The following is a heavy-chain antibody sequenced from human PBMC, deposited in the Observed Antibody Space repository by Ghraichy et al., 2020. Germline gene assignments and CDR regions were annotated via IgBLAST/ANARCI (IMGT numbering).Heavy chain of an antibody. CDR1: GYTFTSYG. V-gene: IGHV1-18*01. CDR3: ARDTYYYDSSGTGPFDY. D-gene: IGHD3-22*01. CDR2: ISAYNGNT. J-gene: IGHJ4*02. Sequence: ASVKVSCKASGYTFTSYGISWVRQAPGQGLEWMGWISAYNGNTNYAQKLQGRVTMTTDTSTGTAYMELRSLRSDETAVYYCARDTYYYDSSGTGPFDYWGQGTLVTVSS.